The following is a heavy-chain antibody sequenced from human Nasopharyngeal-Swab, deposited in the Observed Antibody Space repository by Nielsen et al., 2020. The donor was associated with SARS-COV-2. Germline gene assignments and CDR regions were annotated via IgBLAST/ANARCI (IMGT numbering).Heavy chain of an antibody. CDR1: GDSINSGGSY. D-gene: IGHD3-10*01. Sequence: SETLSLTCTVSGDSINSGGSYWSWIRQHPGKGLEWIGYIYYSGSTYYNPSLKSRIILSVDTSKNQFSLKLSSVTAADTAVYYCARKVVLWFGELFWFDYWGQGTLVTVSS. CDR2: IYYSGST. CDR3: ARKVVLWFGELFWFDY. J-gene: IGHJ4*02. V-gene: IGHV4-31*03.